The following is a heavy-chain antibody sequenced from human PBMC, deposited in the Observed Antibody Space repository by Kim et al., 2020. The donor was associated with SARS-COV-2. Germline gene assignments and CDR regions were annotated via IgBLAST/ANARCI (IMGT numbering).Heavy chain of an antibody. CDR3: TGNYYGSGSYYKSQDY. Sequence: SETLSLTCTVSGGSISSSSYYWGWIRQPPGKGLEWIGSIYYSGSTYYNPSLKSRVTISVDTSKNQFSLKLSSVTAADTAVYYCTGNYYGSGSYYKSQDYWGQGTLVTVSS. CDR2: IYYSGST. V-gene: IGHV4-39*01. J-gene: IGHJ4*02. D-gene: IGHD3-10*01. CDR1: GGSISSSSYY.